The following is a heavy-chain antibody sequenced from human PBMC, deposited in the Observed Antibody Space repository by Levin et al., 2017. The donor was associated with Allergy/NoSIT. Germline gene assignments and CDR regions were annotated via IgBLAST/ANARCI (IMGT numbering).Heavy chain of an antibody. D-gene: IGHD1-26*01. CDR1: GASTSSSAYY. J-gene: IGHJ6*01. CDR3: ARSSSGGIPRLLGDV. Sequence: PSETLSLTCTVSGASTSSSAYYWGWVRQPPGRGLEWIASVYSDGRTYYNPSLESRVTVSLRTSMNQFSLSVRSVSAADTALYFCARSSSGGIPRLLGDVWGQGTTVTVSS. V-gene: IGHV4-39*01. CDR2: VYSDGRT.